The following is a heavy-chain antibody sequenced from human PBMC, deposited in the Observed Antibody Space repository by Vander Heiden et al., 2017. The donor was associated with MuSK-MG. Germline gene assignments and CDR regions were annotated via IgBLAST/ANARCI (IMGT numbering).Heavy chain of an antibody. J-gene: IGHJ4*02. CDR2: IKSKTEGGTT. CDR3: TTESLVGY. V-gene: IGHV3-15*01. Sequence: EVQLVESGGGLVKPGGSLRLSCAASGFTFSNAWMSWVRQAPGKGLEWVGRIKSKTEGGTTDYAAPVKGRFTISRDDSKNTLYMKMNSLKTEDTAVDYCTTESLVGYWGQGTLVTVSS. D-gene: IGHD2-8*02. CDR1: GFTFSNAW.